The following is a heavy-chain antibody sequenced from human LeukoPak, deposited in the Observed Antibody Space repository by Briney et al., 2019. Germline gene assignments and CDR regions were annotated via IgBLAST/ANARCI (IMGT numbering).Heavy chain of an antibody. CDR3: ARGGRSWYYFDY. Sequence: PSETLSLTCAVYGGSFSGYYWSWIRQPPGKGLEWIGEINHSGSTNYNPSLKSRVTISVDTSKNQFSLKLSSVTAAETAVYYCARGGRSWYYFDYWGQGTLVTVSS. CDR1: GGSFSGYY. J-gene: IGHJ4*02. CDR2: INHSGST. D-gene: IGHD6-13*01. V-gene: IGHV4-34*01.